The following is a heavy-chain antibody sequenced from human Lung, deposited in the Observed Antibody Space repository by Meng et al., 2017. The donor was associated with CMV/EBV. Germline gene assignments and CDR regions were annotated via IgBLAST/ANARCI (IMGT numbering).Heavy chain of an antibody. V-gene: IGHV3-53*01. CDR1: GFSVGSEY. CDR3: AGNSEDRH. J-gene: IGHJ4*02. D-gene: IGHD4-23*01. Sequence: EXLKISCAASGFSVGSEYMSWVRQAPGKGLEWVSLMYSGGITRYSDSVRGRFTISRDSSKNTSFLQMNSLRAEDTAVYYCAGNSEDRHSGQGTLVTVSS. CDR2: MYSGGIT.